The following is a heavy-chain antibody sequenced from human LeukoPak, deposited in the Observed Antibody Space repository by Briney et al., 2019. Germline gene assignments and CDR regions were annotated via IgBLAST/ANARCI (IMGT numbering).Heavy chain of an antibody. V-gene: IGHV3-30*01. CDR1: GFTFSSYA. Sequence: PGRSLRLSCAASGFTFSSYAMHWVRQAPGKGLEWVAVISYDGSNKYYADSVKGRLTISRDNSKNTLYLQMNSLRAEDTAVYYCAREGAALSSYYLDYGGQETLVTVSS. D-gene: IGHD6-6*01. CDR3: AREGAALSSYYLDY. J-gene: IGHJ4*02. CDR2: ISYDGSNK.